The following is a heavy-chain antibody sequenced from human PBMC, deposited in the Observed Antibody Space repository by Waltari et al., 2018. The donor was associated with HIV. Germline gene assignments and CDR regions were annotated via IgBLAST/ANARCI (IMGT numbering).Heavy chain of an antibody. D-gene: IGHD6-19*01. CDR1: GYNIRAHH. J-gene: IGHJ5*02. Sequence: QGLLLQSAANLRKPRAAQQVSSTASGYNIRAHHTHWARQAPGQRLEWMGWINPNNGGTSSAQKFHDRLTTTTDTSVNTAYVDLGRLTSDDTAVYYCARGESGKKWLSPYNWFDPWGQGTLVTVS. CDR3: ARGESGKKWLSPYNWFDP. CDR2: INPNNGGT. V-gene: IGHV1-2*02.